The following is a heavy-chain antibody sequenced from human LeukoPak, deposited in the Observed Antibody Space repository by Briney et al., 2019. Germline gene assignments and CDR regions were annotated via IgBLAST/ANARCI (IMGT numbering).Heavy chain of an antibody. Sequence: GGSLRLSCAASGFTFSSYWMHWVRQAPGKGLVWVSGISWNSGSIGYADSVKGRFTISRDNAKNSLYLQMNSLRAEDTALYYCAKDIYYDSSGDFDYWGQGTLVTVSS. CDR2: ISWNSGSI. CDR3: AKDIYYDSSGDFDY. V-gene: IGHV3-9*01. CDR1: GFTFSSYW. J-gene: IGHJ4*02. D-gene: IGHD3-22*01.